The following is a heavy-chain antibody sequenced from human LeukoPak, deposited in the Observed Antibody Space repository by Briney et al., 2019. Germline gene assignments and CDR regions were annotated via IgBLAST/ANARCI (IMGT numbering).Heavy chain of an antibody. CDR3: ARDRVLGSGSSDI. CDR1: GLTFSNYW. V-gene: IGHV3-74*01. J-gene: IGHJ4*02. CDR2: IYSDGSFT. Sequence: GGSLRLSCTASGLTFSNYWMSWVRQAPGRGLVWVSRIYSDGSFTNYADSVTGRFTISRDNAKNALYLQMNSLRAEDTAVYYCARDRVLGSGSSDIWGQGTLVTVSS. D-gene: IGHD3-10*01.